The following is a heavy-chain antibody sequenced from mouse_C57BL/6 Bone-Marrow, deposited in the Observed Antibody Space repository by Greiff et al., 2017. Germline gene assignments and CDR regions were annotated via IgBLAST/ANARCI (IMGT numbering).Heavy chain of an antibody. CDR2: IYPGDGDT. CDR3: ARSPYYSYRFDY. Sequence: VQLQESGPELVKPGASVKISCKASGYAFSSSWMNWVKQRPGKGLEWIGRIYPGDGDTNYNGKFKGKATLTADTSTSTAFMQLSRLTSEDSAVYFCARSPYYSYRFDYWGQGTTLTVAS. J-gene: IGHJ2*01. CDR1: GYAFSSSW. D-gene: IGHD2-12*01. V-gene: IGHV1-82*01.